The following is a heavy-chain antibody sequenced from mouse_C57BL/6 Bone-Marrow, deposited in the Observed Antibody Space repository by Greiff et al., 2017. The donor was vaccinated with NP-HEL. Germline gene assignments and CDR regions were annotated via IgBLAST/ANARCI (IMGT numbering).Heavy chain of an antibody. CDR3: ARGLRRSYWYFDV. CDR1: GYTFTSYW. CDR2: IYPGSGST. Sequence: VQLQESGAELVKPGASVKMSCKASGYTFTSYWITWVKQRPGQGLEWIGDIYPGSGSTNYNEKFKSKATLTVDTSSSTAYMQLSSLTSEDSAVYYCARGLRRSYWYFDVWGTGTTVTVSS. D-gene: IGHD2-4*01. V-gene: IGHV1-55*01. J-gene: IGHJ1*03.